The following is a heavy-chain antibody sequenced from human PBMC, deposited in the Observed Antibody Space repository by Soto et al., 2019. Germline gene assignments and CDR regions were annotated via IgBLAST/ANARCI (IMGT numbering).Heavy chain of an antibody. CDR1: GGSMSPYY. V-gene: IGHV4-59*08. CDR2: IYYRGNT. D-gene: IGHD1-1*01. Sequence: SETLSLTCTVSGGSMSPYYWSWIRQPPGKGLEWIANIYYRGNTNYNPSFESRVTISIDTSKNQFSLKLNSMTAADTAVYYCARHSKKTGDFDYYYGMDVWGQGTTVTVYS. CDR3: ARHSKKTGDFDYYYGMDV. J-gene: IGHJ6*01.